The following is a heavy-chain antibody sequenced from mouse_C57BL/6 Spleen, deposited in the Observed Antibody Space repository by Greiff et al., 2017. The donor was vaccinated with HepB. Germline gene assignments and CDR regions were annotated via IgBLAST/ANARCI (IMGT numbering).Heavy chain of an antibody. CDR2: INPNNGGT. CDR3: ARDDGYFHWYFDV. V-gene: IGHV1-26*01. J-gene: IGHJ1*03. CDR1: GYTFTDYY. Sequence: VQLQQSGPELVKPGASVKISCKASGYTFTDYYMNWVKQSHGKSLEWIGDINPNNGGTSYNQKFKGKATLTVDKSSSTAYMELRSLTSEDSAVYYCARDDGYFHWYFDVWGTGTTVTVSS. D-gene: IGHD2-3*01.